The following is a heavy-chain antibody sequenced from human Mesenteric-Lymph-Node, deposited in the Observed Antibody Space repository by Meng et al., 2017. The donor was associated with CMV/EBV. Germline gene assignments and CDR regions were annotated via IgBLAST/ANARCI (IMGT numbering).Heavy chain of an antibody. J-gene: IGHJ4*02. CDR3: TRGPTTIAVAGRGKFDY. D-gene: IGHD6-19*01. CDR2: LRYDGSNK. V-gene: IGHV3-30*02. Sequence: GESLKISCAASGFSFSNYGMHWVRQAPGKGLEWVAFLRYDGSNKYYSDSVKGRFTISRDNSKNTLYLQMNSLRPEDTAVYYCTRGPTTIAVAGRGKFDYWGQGTLVTVSS. CDR1: GFSFSNYG.